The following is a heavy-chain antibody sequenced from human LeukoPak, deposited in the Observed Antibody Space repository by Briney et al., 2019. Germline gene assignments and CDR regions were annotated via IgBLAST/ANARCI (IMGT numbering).Heavy chain of an antibody. CDR3: AREGSGYDYYYFDY. V-gene: IGHV1-2*02. D-gene: IGHD5-12*01. CDR2: IDPHSGDT. CDR1: GYIFAGYN. Sequence: ASVKVSCRTSGYIFAGYNMHWVRQAPGQGLERMGRIDPHSGDTRISQKFQGRVTVTRDTSISTVYMELNGLTSDDTAIYYCAREGSGYDYYYFDYWGQGTLVTVSS. J-gene: IGHJ4*02.